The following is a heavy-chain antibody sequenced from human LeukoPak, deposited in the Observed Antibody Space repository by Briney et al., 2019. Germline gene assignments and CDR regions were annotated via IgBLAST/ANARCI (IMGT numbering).Heavy chain of an antibody. CDR1: GFTFSSYS. D-gene: IGHD2-21*02. CDR2: ISSSSSYI. CDR3: ARVTTAIPDAFDI. V-gene: IGHV3-21*01. Sequence: GGSLRLSCAASGFTFSSYSMNWVRQAPGKGLEWVSSISSSSSYIYYADSVKGRFTISRDNSKNTLYLQMNSLRADDTAVYYCARVTTAIPDAFDIWGQGTMVTVSS. J-gene: IGHJ3*02.